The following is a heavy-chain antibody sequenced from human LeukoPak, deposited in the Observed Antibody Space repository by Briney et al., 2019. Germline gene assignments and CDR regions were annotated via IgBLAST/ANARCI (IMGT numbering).Heavy chain of an antibody. Sequence: GGSLRLSCAASGFTFSSYAMTWVRQAPVKGLEWVSTISGSGGSGGGTYYADSVKGRFTISRDNSKNTLFLQMNSLRAEDTALYYCAKEGYSSSWYLHFDYWGQGTLVTVSS. CDR1: GFTFSSYA. V-gene: IGHV3-23*01. D-gene: IGHD6-13*01. CDR2: ISGSGGSGGGT. J-gene: IGHJ4*02. CDR3: AKEGYSSSWYLHFDY.